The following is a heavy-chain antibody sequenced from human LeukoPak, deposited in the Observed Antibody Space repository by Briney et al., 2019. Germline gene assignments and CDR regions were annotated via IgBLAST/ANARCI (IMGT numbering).Heavy chain of an antibody. CDR3: ARTLLRYSYGTPFDY. CDR2: ISWNSGSI. CDR1: GFTFSSYS. V-gene: IGHV3-9*01. Sequence: LPGGSLRLSCAASGFTFSSYSMNWVRQAPGKGLEWVSGISWNSGSIGYADSVKGRFTISRDNAKNSLYLQMNSLRAEDTALYYCARTLLRYSYGTPFDYWGQGTLVTVSS. D-gene: IGHD5-18*01. J-gene: IGHJ4*02.